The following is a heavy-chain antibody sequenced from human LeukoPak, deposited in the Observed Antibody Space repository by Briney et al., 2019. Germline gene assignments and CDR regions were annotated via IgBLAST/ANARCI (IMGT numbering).Heavy chain of an antibody. CDR2: VSYSGST. Sequence: SETLSLTCTVSGGSISSYYWSWVRQPPGKGLEWIGYVSYSGSTDYNPSLKTRVTMSVDTSKNQFSLKLSSVTAADTAVYYCARRDDSSSGFDYWGQGILVTVSS. CDR3: ARRDDSSSGFDY. V-gene: IGHV4-59*12. D-gene: IGHD6-6*01. CDR1: GGSISSYY. J-gene: IGHJ4*02.